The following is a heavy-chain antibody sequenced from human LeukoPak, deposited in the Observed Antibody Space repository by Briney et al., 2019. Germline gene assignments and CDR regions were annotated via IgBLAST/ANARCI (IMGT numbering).Heavy chain of an antibody. CDR2: ISSSSSYI. CDR1: GFTFSSYS. D-gene: IGHD4-17*01. J-gene: IGHJ4*02. V-gene: IGHV3-21*01. CDR3: ARDRGAGVTTFFDY. Sequence: PGGSLRLSCAASGFTFSSYSMNWVRQAPGKGLEWVSSISSSSSYIYYADSVKGRFTISRDNAKSSLYLQMNSLRAEDTAVYYCARDRGAGVTTFFDYWGREPWSPSPQ.